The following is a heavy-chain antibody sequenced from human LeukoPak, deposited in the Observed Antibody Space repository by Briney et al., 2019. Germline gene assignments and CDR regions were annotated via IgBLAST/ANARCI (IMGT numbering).Heavy chain of an antibody. V-gene: IGHV4-59*12. J-gene: IGHJ6*03. CDR1: GGSISSYY. CDR3: ARSRTPDYYYYMDV. CDR2: IYYSGST. Sequence: PSETLSLTCTVSGGSISSYYWSWIRQPPGKGLEWIGYIYYSGSTNYNPSLKSRVTISEDTSKNQFSLKLSSVTAADTAVYYCARSRTPDYYYYMDVWGKGTTVTVSS. D-gene: IGHD2-15*01.